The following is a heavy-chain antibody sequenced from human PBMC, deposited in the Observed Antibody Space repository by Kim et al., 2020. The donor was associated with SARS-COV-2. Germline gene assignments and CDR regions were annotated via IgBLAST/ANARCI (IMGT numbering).Heavy chain of an antibody. V-gene: IGHV3-15*01. CDR1: GFTFSNAW. J-gene: IGHJ6*02. CDR3: WNSGYDSGWDYYYYYGMDV. CDR2: IKSKTDGGTT. D-gene: IGHD5-12*01. Sequence: GGSLRLSCAASGFTFSNAWMSWVRQAPGKGLEWVGRIKSKTDGGTTDYAAPVKGRFTISRDDSKNTLYRQMNSLKTEDTAVYYGWNSGYDSGWDYYYYYGMDVWGQGTTVTVSS.